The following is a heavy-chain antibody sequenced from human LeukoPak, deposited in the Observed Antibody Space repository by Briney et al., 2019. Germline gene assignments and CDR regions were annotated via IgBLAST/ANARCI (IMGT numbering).Heavy chain of an antibody. CDR1: GFTFSNYA. CDR2: ISGIGSST. J-gene: IGHJ3*02. Sequence: GGSLRLSCAASGFTFSNYALSWVRQAPGKGLEWVSSISGIGSSTNYADSVKGRFTISRDNSKNTLYLQMNGLRAEDTAVYSCAKVRYYYDSSGLDAFDIWGQGTMVTVSS. CDR3: AKVRYYYDSSGLDAFDI. V-gene: IGHV3-23*01. D-gene: IGHD3-22*01.